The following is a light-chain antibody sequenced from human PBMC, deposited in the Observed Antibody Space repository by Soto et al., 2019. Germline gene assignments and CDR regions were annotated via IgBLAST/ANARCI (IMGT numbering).Light chain of an antibody. CDR2: NNS. CDR1: SSNVGINT. CDR3: AAWDDSLNGVV. J-gene: IGLJ2*01. V-gene: IGLV1-44*01. Sequence: QSVLTQPPSASGTPGQRVTISCSGSSSNVGINTVNWYQQVPGMAPKLLIYNNSQRPSGVPDRFSGSKSGTSASLAISGLQSEDEADYFCAAWDDSLNGVVFGGGTKLTVL.